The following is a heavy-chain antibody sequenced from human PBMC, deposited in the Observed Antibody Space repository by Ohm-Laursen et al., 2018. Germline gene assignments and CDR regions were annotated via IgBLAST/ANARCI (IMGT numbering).Heavy chain of an antibody. V-gene: IGHV3-23*01. CDR2: ISGSGGSK. Sequence: SLRLSCTALGFTFRSYAMNWVRQAPGKGLEWVSGISGSGGSKDYADSVKGRFTISRDNSKNTLYLQMNSLRAEDTAVYYCAKESGDTYFDFWSEYHLFDSWGQGTLVTVSS. J-gene: IGHJ4*02. D-gene: IGHD3-3*01. CDR1: GFTFRSYA. CDR3: AKESGDTYFDFWSEYHLFDS.